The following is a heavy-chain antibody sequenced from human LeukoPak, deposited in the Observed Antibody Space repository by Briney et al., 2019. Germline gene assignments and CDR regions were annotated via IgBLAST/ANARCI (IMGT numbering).Heavy chain of an antibody. CDR2: INPSGGST. CDR1: GYTFTSYY. J-gene: IGHJ4*02. Sequence: ASVKVSCKASGYTFTSYYMHWVRQAPGQGLEWMGLINPSGGSTGYAQKFQGRVTMTRDMSTSTVYMELSSLRSEDTAVYYCAREDNSSSWSYWGQGTLVTVSS. V-gene: IGHV1-46*01. D-gene: IGHD6-13*01. CDR3: AREDNSSSWSY.